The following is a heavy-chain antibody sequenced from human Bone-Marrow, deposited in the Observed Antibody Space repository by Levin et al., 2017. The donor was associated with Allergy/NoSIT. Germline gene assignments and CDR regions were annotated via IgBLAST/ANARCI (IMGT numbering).Heavy chain of an antibody. V-gene: IGHV3-7*03. J-gene: IGHJ4*02. CDR1: GFTFSSYW. D-gene: IGHD2-2*01. Sequence: LSLTCAASGFTFSSYWMSWVRPAPGKGLEWVANIKQDGSEKYYVDSVKGRFTISRDNAKNSLYLQMNSLRAEDTAVYYCARDWPLYCSSTSCDDAYFDYWGQGTLVTVSS. CDR2: IKQDGSEK. CDR3: ARDWPLYCSSTSCDDAYFDY.